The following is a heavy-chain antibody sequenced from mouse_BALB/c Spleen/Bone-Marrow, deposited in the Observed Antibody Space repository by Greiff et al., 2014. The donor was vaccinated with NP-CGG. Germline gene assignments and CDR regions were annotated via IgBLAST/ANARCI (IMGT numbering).Heavy chain of an antibody. V-gene: IGHV1-84*02. CDR2: IYPGSGST. CDR1: GYTFTDYY. D-gene: IGHD3-1*01. Sequence: MKLQESGPELVKPGASVKISCKASGYTFTDYYINWVKQKPGQGLEWIGWIYPGSGSTKYNEKFKGKATLTVDTSSSTAYMQLSSLTSEDTAVYFCANLGRYAMDYWGQGTSVTVSS. CDR3: ANLGRYAMDY. J-gene: IGHJ4*01.